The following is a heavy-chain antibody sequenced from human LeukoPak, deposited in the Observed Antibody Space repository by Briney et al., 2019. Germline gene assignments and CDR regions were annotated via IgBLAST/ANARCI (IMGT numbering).Heavy chain of an antibody. D-gene: IGHD3-10*01. V-gene: IGHV3-23*01. CDR2: VSGSGGST. CDR3: AKVGSGGSPADYFDY. CDR1: GFTFSSYA. J-gene: IGHJ4*02. Sequence: GGSLRLSCAACGFTFSSYAMSWVRQAPGKGLEWVSGVSGSGGSTYYADSVKGRFTISRDNSKNTLYLQMNSLRAEDTAVYYCAKVGSGGSPADYFDYWGQGNLVTVSS.